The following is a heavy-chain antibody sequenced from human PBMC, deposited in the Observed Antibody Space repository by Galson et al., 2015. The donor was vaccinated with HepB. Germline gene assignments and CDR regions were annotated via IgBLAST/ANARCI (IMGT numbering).Heavy chain of an antibody. CDR3: TRYYDFWNNYYFGDYYSGMDV. CDR2: IRSKTYGGTT. CDR1: GFTFGDYA. V-gene: IGHV3-49*04. J-gene: IGHJ6*02. Sequence: SLRLSCAASGFTFGDYAMSWVRQAPGKGLEWVGFIRSKTYGGTTKYAASVKGRFTVSRDDSKSIAYLQMNSLKTEDTAVYYCTRYYDFWNNYYFGDYYSGMDVWGQGTSVTVSS. D-gene: IGHD3-3*01.